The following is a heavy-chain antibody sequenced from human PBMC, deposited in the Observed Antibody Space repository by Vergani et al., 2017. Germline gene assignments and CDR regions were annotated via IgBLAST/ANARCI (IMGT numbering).Heavy chain of an antibody. J-gene: IGHJ6*03. V-gene: IGHV4-34*01. D-gene: IGHD4-11*01. CDR2: IDHTGRH. Sequence: QVQLQQWGGGLLKPSETLSLTCVVNGGSFTSYHWSRIRQSPGEGLEWVGDIDHTGRHDYNPSLKGRLTMSVDKSRNQFFLTLNSVTATDTAIYFCARVNTETNGHLYYYYYMDVWGQGTAVTVS. CDR1: GGSFTSYH. CDR3: ARVNTETNGHLYYYYYMDV.